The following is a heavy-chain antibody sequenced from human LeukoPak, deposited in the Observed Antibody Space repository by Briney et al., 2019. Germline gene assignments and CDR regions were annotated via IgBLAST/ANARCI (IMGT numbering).Heavy chain of an antibody. J-gene: IGHJ4*02. CDR3: AREQLYCGGDCLDS. CDR1: GFTFGSYE. Sequence: GGSLRLSCEASGFTFGSYEMTWVRQAPGKGLEWLSYISTSGSIIVYADSVRSRFTVSRDNAKNSLYLQMNSLRVDDTAIYYCAREQLYCGGDCLDSWGQGTLVTVSS. CDR2: ISTSGSII. V-gene: IGHV3-48*03. D-gene: IGHD2-21*02.